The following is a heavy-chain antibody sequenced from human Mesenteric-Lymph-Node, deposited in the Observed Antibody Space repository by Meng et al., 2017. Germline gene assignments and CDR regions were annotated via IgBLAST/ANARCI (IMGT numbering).Heavy chain of an antibody. Sequence: QVQLVECGGGLVKPGGSVRLSCAASGFTFSDYDMSWIRQGPGKGLEWVSYMSHSGTGVYYQDSVKGRFTISRDNAKNSLYLQMNSLRAEDTAVYYCARDRRQGMSDFDYWGQGTLVTVSS. CDR2: MSHSGTGV. CDR3: ARDRRQGMSDFDY. D-gene: IGHD2-21*01. V-gene: IGHV3-11*01. CDR1: GFTFSDYD. J-gene: IGHJ4*02.